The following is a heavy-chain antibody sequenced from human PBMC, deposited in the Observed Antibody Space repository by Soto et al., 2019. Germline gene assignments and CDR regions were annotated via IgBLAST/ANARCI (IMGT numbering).Heavy chain of an antibody. D-gene: IGHD1-26*01. CDR3: ARDGSVTFSPFDP. CDR1: GFTVSNNY. V-gene: IGHV3-53*01. J-gene: IGHJ5*02. Sequence: EVQLVASGGGLIQPGGSLRLSCAASGFTVSNNYMSWVRQAPGKGLEWVSVIYSGGSTYYADSVRGRFTISRDNSKNALYLQMDSLRAEDTAVYYCARDGSVTFSPFDPWGQGTLVTVSS. CDR2: IYSGGST.